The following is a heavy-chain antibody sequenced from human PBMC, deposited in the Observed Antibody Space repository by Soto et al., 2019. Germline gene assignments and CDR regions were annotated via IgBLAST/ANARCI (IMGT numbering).Heavy chain of an antibody. D-gene: IGHD3-10*01. CDR1: GFTFSSYE. V-gene: IGHV3-48*03. J-gene: IGHJ3*02. CDR3: ARAARVRGVIGPRDAFDI. Sequence: GGSLILSCAASGFTFSSYEMNWVRQAPGKGLEWVSYISSSGSTIYYADSVKGRFTISRDNAKNSLYLQMNSLRAEDTAVYYCARAARVRGVIGPRDAFDIWGQRTMVTVS. CDR2: ISSSGSTI.